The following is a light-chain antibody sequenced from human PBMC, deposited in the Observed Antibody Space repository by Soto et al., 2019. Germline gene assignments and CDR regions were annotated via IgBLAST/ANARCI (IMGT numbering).Light chain of an antibody. J-gene: IGKJ1*01. CDR3: HQYGSSPRT. V-gene: IGKV3-20*01. CDR2: GAS. Sequence: ETVLTQSPGTLSLSPGESATLSCRASQSVSSSYLAWYQQKPGQAPRLLIYGASSRATGIPDRFSGSGSGTDFTLTISRLEPEDFAVYYCHQYGSSPRTFGQGTKVDIK. CDR1: QSVSSSY.